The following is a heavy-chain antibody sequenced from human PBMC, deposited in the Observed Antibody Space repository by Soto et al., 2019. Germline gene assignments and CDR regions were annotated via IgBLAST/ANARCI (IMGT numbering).Heavy chain of an antibody. CDR1: GFSLSTSGVG. CDR2: IYWNDDK. CDR3: PHSLRRRRPYYCYCMDV. V-gene: IGHV2-5*01. J-gene: IGHJ6*02. Sequence: SGPTLVNPTQTLTLTCTFSGFSLSTSGVGVGWIRQPPGKALEWLALIYWNDDKRYSPSLKSRLTITKDTSKNQVVLTMTNMDPMDTATYSSPHSLRRRRPYYCYCMDVWRRGXTVTVYS.